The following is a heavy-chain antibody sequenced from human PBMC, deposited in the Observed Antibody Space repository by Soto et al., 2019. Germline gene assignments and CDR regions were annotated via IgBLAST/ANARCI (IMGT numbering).Heavy chain of an antibody. CDR1: GFTFSSYW. Sequence: EVQLVESGGGLVQPGGALRLSCAASGFTFSSYWMTWVRQAPGKGLEWGANIKQDGSEKYYVDSVKGRFTISRDNAKSSLYLQMNSLRAEDTAVFYCARAWKVGPTGSYGMDVWGQGTTVTVSS. D-gene: IGHD1-26*01. J-gene: IGHJ6*02. CDR2: IKQDGSEK. CDR3: ARAWKVGPTGSYGMDV. V-gene: IGHV3-7*01.